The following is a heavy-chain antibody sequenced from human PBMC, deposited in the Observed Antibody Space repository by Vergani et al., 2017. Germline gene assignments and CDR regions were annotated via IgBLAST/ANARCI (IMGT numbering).Heavy chain of an antibody. Sequence: QVQLQESGPGLVKPSQTLSLTCTVSGGSISSSGYYWSWIRQHPGKGLEWIGYIYYSGSTYYNPSLKSRVTISVDTSKNQFSLKLSSVTAADTAVYYCAREITIFGVVDYWGQGTLVTVSS. V-gene: IGHV4-31*03. CDR3: AREITIFGVVDY. CDR1: GGSISSSGYY. D-gene: IGHD3-3*01. J-gene: IGHJ4*02. CDR2: IYYSGST.